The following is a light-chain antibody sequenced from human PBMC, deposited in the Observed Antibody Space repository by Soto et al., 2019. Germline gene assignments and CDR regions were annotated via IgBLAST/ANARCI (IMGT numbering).Light chain of an antibody. CDR2: EGS. Sequence: QSALTQPASVSGSPGQSITISCTGTSSDVGSYNLVSWYQQHPGKAPKLMIYEGSKRPSGVSNRFSGSKSGNTASLTISGLDADDDDYYCCCSYGSGSVLVFGRGTKLTVL. V-gene: IGLV2-23*01. J-gene: IGLJ2*01. CDR1: SSDVGSYNL. CDR3: CSYGSGSVLV.